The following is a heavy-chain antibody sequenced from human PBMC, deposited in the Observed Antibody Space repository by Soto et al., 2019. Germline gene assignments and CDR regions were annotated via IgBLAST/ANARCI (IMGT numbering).Heavy chain of an antibody. CDR1: GFTSSSYA. J-gene: IGHJ4*02. Sequence: GGSLRLSCAASGFTSSSYAMSWVRQAPGKGLEWVSAISGSGGSTYYADSVKGRFTISRDNSKNTLYLQMNSLRAEDTAVYYCAKDLTAYSYGPFDYWGQGTLVTVSS. CDR2: ISGSGGST. CDR3: AKDLTAYSYGPFDY. V-gene: IGHV3-23*01. D-gene: IGHD5-18*01.